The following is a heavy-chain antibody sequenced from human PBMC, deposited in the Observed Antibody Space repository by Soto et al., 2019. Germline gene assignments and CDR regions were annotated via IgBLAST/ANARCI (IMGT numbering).Heavy chain of an antibody. Sequence: EVQLVESGGGLVQPGGSLRLSCAASGFTFSSYSMNWVRQAPGKGLEWVSYISSSSSTIYYADSVKGRFTISRDNAKNSLYLQMNSLRDEDTDVYYCARVPQYYDSSGYGYWGQGTLVTVS. CDR1: GFTFSSYS. CDR2: ISSSSSTI. D-gene: IGHD3-22*01. V-gene: IGHV3-48*02. J-gene: IGHJ4*02. CDR3: ARVPQYYDSSGYGY.